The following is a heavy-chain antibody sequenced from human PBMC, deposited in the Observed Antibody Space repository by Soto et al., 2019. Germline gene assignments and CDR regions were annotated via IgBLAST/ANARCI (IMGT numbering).Heavy chain of an antibody. CDR1: GGSISSSSYY. CDR3: ATHKEGAVAGLTY. CDR2: IYYSGST. V-gene: IGHV4-39*01. D-gene: IGHD6-19*01. J-gene: IGHJ4*02. Sequence: PSETLSLTCTVSGGSISSSSYYWGWIRQPPGKGLEWIGSIYYSGSTYYNPSLKSRVTISVDTSKNQFSLKLSSVTAADTAVYYCATHKEGAVAGLTYWGQGTLVTVSS.